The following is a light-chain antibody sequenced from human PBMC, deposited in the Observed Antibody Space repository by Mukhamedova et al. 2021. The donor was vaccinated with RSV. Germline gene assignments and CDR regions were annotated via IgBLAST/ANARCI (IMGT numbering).Light chain of an antibody. Sequence: GQAPLLVVFDEGDRPSRVPERLSASNSGNSATLTINRVEAGDETDYYCQVWDSFTDHVVFGGGTKLTVL. CDR3: QVWDSFTDHVV. J-gene: IGLJ2*01. V-gene: IGLV3-21*02. CDR2: DEG.